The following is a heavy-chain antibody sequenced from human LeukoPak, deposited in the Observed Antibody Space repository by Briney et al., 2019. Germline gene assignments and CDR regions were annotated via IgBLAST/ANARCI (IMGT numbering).Heavy chain of an antibody. CDR1: GFTFSSYA. V-gene: IGHV3-23*01. D-gene: IGHD3-22*01. CDR3: AKDRISYYYDSSGSADAEYFQH. Sequence: PGGSLRLSCAASGFTFSSYAMSWVRQAPGKGLEWVSAISGSGGSTYYAGSVKGRFTISRDNSKNTLYLQMNSLRAEDTAVYYCAKDRISYYYDSSGSADAEYFQHWGQGTLVTVSS. CDR2: ISGSGGST. J-gene: IGHJ1*01.